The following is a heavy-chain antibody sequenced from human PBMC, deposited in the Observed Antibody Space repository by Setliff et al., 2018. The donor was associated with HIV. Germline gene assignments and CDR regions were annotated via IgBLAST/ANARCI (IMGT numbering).Heavy chain of an antibody. CDR2: MYTSGST. Sequence: PSETLSLTCTVSGGSISSYYWSWIRQPPGKGLEWIGHMYTSGSTTYNPSLKSRVTLSVDTSRNQFSLKLSSVTAADTAVYYCARAINKSFDIWGQGKMVTVSS. J-gene: IGHJ3*02. CDR1: GGSISSYY. CDR3: ARAINKSFDI. V-gene: IGHV4-4*08.